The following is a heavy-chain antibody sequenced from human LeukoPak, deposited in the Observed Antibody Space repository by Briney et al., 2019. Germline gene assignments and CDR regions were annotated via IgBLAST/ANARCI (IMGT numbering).Heavy chain of an antibody. Sequence: PSETLSLTCTVSGGSISSYYWSWLRQPPGKGLEWIGNIYYSGSTNYNPSLKSRVTISVDTSKNQFSLKLSSVTAADTAVYYCARGWGVTGTTFDYWGQGTLVTVSS. CDR2: IYYSGST. D-gene: IGHD1-20*01. CDR1: GGSISSYY. CDR3: ARGWGVTGTTFDY. V-gene: IGHV4-59*01. J-gene: IGHJ4*02.